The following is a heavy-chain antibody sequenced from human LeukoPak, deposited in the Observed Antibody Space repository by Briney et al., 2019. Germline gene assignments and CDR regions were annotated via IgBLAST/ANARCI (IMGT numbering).Heavy chain of an antibody. Sequence: SETLSLTCTVSGGSISNYYWSWIRQPPGKGLEWIGYIYYSGNTNYNPSLKSRVTISVDTSTNQFSLKLNSVTAADTAVYYCARVRYCSTNRCYDREFDNWGQGTLVTVSS. V-gene: IGHV4-59*01. D-gene: IGHD2-2*01. CDR3: ARVRYCSTNRCYDREFDN. J-gene: IGHJ4*02. CDR1: GGSISNYY. CDR2: IYYSGNT.